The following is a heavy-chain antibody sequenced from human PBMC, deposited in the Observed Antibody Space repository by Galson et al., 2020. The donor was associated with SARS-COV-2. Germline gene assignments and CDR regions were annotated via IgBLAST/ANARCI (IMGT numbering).Heavy chain of an antibody. CDR1: GYTFTAYY. CDR2: INPNTGGT. D-gene: IGHD3-10*01. V-gene: IGHV1-2*02. CDR3: ARGRRVGEFEF. J-gene: IGHJ4*02. Sequence: ASVKVSCKASGYTFTAYYIHWVRQAPGQGLEWLGWINPNTGGTHHPQKFQGRVTTTTDTSFTTAYMDMSRLRYDDTAVYYCARGRRVGEFEFWGQGTLVTVSS.